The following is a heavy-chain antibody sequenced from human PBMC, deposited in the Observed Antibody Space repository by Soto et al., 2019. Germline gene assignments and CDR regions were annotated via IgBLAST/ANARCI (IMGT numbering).Heavy chain of an antibody. CDR2: IKSNSDGGTT. CDR1: GFTFSNAW. Sequence: GGSLRLSCAASGFTFSNAWMSWVRQAPGKGLEWVGRIKSNSDGGTTYYAAPVEGRFTISRDDSTNTVYLQMNSLKTEDTAVYYCTTTGTIDYWGQGTLVTVSS. CDR3: TTTGTIDY. J-gene: IGHJ4*02. V-gene: IGHV3-15*01. D-gene: IGHD1-1*01.